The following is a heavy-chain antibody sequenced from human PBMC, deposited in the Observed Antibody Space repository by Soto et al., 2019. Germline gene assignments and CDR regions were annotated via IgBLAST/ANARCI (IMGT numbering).Heavy chain of an antibody. CDR3: ARDPSVGPHYFDY. J-gene: IGHJ4*02. Sequence: GGSLRLSCAASGFTFSSYGMHWVRQAPGKGLEWVAVIWYDGSNKYYADSVKGRFTISRDNSKNTLYLQMNSLRAEDTAVYYCARDPSVGPHYFDYWGQGTLVTVSS. CDR2: IWYDGSNK. D-gene: IGHD1-26*01. V-gene: IGHV3-33*01. CDR1: GFTFSSYG.